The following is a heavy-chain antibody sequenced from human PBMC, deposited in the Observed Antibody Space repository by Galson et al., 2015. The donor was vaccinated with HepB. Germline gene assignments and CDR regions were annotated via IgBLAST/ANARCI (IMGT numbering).Heavy chain of an antibody. CDR2: SSNSGST. CDR3: ARQWTF. V-gene: IGHV4-39*01. J-gene: IGHJ4*02. D-gene: IGHD3-16*01. Sequence: ETLSLTCTVSGGSISSSNYYWGWIRQPPGKGPEWIGSSSNSGSTYYNPSLKSRVSISVDSSKNQFSLKLSSVTAADTAVYYCARQWTFWGQGTLVTVSS. CDR1: GGSISSSNYY.